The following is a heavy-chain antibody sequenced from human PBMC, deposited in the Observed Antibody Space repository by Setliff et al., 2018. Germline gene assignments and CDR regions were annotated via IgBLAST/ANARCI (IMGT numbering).Heavy chain of an antibody. D-gene: IGHD2-15*01. CDR3: ARKRLCGGRVICPPGRYVDV. CDR1: GFTFSGSA. V-gene: IGHV3-72*01. Sequence: PGGSLRLSCAASGFTFSGSAVYWLRQAPGKGLEWVGRIRIKDKSYTTEYAAAVKGRFTISRDDSKNSLYLQMNGLKTEDRAVYYCARKRLCGGRVICPPGRYVDVWGKGTTVTVSS. J-gene: IGHJ6*03. CDR2: IRIKDKSYTT.